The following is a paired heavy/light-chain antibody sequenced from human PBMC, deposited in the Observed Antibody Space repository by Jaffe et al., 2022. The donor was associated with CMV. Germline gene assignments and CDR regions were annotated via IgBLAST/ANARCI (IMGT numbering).Light chain of an antibody. Sequence: DIQMTQSPSSVSASVGDRVTITCRASQGISSWLAWYQQKPGKAPKLLIYAASSLQSGVPSRFSGSGSGTDFTLTISSLQPEDFATYYCQQANSFLLYTFGQGTKLEIK. V-gene: IGKV1-12*01. CDR2: AAS. CDR1: QGISSW. J-gene: IGKJ2*01. CDR3: QQANSFLLYT.
Heavy chain of an antibody. J-gene: IGHJ4*02. Sequence: EVQLLESGGGLVQPGGSLRLSCAASGFTFSSYAMSWVRQAPGKGLEWVSAISGSGGSTYYADSVKGRFTISRDNSKNTLYLQMNSLRAEDTAVYYCAKSSGYYDSSGYLIYYFDYWGQGTLVTVSS. V-gene: IGHV3-23*01. CDR1: GFTFSSYA. CDR2: ISGSGGST. CDR3: AKSSGYYDSSGYLIYYFDY. D-gene: IGHD3-22*01.